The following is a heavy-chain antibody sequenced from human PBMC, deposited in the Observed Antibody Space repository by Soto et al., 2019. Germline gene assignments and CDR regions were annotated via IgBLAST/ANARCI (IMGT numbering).Heavy chain of an antibody. V-gene: IGHV1-46*01. CDR3: ARGGHVVVVTAALDY. CDR2: VNPSGGHT. D-gene: IGHD2-21*02. CDR1: GDTFTDYY. Sequence: QVQLMQSGAEVKKPGASVKVSCKASGDTFTDYYLHWVRQAPGQGLEWMGTVNPSGGHTTYAQHFLGRVTMTRDTSTSTLYMEPTSLPSDDTAIYYCARGGHVVVVTAALDYWGQGTLVTVSS. J-gene: IGHJ4*02.